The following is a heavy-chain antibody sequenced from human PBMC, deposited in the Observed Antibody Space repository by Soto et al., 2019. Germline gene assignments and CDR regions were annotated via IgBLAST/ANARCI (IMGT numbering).Heavy chain of an antibody. CDR3: ARAPDCGEGSCYRHFDL. CDR2: ISGSGDVI. V-gene: IGHV3-11*01. Sequence: GGSLRLSCAASAFKCSYYYMSWVGQAPGKGLEWVSYISGSGDVIYYADSVKGRFTISRDNDKKSVHLQMDTLRAEDTALYYCARAPDCGEGSCYRHFDLWGQGTRVTV. D-gene: IGHD2-15*01. J-gene: IGHJ4*02. CDR1: AFKCSYYY.